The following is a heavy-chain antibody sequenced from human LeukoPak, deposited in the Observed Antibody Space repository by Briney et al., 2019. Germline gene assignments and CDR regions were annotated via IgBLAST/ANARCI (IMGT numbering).Heavy chain of an antibody. CDR3: ATPGLARAY. CDR1: GGSISSSSYY. CDR2: IYYSGST. V-gene: IGHV4-39*01. J-gene: IGHJ4*02. Sequence: PSETLSLTCTVSGGSISSSSYYWGWIRQPPGKGLEWIGSIYYSGSTYYNPSLKSRVTISVDTSKTQFSLKLSSVTAADTAVYYCATPGLARAYWGQGTLVTVSS.